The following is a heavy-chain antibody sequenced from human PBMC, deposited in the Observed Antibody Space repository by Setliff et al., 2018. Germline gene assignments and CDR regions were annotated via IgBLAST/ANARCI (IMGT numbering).Heavy chain of an antibody. J-gene: IGHJ4*02. CDR1: GFTFSSYE. CDR3: ARDGGEY. CDR2: IYSDGST. D-gene: IGHD3-16*01. Sequence: GGSLRLSCAASGFTFSSYEMSWVRQAPGKGLEWVSVIYSDGSTYHADSVKGRFTISRDNSKNTLYLQMNSLRAGDTAVYYCARDGGEYWGQGTLVTVSS. V-gene: IGHV3-66*01.